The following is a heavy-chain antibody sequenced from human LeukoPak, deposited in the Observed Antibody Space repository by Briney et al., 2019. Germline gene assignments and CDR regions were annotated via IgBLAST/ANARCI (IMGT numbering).Heavy chain of an antibody. V-gene: IGHV3-9*03. CDR3: TRSPGWYNYCDY. Sequence: QPGGSLRLSCAISGFTFDNYAMHWVRQAPGKGLERVSGISWNSGSIAYADSVKGRFTISRDNTKNSLYLQMNSLTADDVAVFYFTRSPGWYNYCDYWGQGDLVTVSS. J-gene: IGHJ4*02. CDR1: GFTFDNYA. CDR2: ISWNSGSI. D-gene: IGHD6-19*01.